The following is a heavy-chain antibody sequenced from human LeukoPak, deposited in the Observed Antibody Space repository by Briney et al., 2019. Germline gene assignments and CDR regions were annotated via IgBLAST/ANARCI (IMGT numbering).Heavy chain of an antibody. CDR1: GFTFSSYA. Sequence: GGSLRLSCAASGFTFSSYAMSWVRQAPGKGLEWVSAISGSGGSTYYADSVKGRFTISRDNSKNTLYLQMNSLRAEDTAVYYCAKADCSSTSCLPDYWGQGTLVTVSS. D-gene: IGHD2-2*01. CDR2: ISGSGGST. CDR3: AKADCSSTSCLPDY. V-gene: IGHV3-23*01. J-gene: IGHJ4*02.